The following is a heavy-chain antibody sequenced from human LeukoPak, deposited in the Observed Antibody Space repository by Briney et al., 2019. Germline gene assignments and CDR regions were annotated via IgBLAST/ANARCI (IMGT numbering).Heavy chain of an antibody. CDR2: ISGSGGST. J-gene: IGHJ4*02. Sequence: GGSLRLSCAASGFTFSSYAMSWVRQAPGKGLEWVSAISGSGGSTYYADSVKGRFTISRDNSKNTAYLQMNSLKIEDTAVYYCSREGTTAPAGTAQDYWGQGTLVIVSS. D-gene: IGHD4-11*01. CDR1: GFTFSSYA. V-gene: IGHV3-23*01. CDR3: SREGTTAPAGTAQDY.